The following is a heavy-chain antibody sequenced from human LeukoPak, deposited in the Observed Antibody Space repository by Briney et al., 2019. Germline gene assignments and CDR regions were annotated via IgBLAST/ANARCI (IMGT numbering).Heavy chain of an antibody. D-gene: IGHD4/OR15-4a*01. Sequence: GGSLRLSCVASGISFSSYWMAWVRQAPGKGLEWVANIKYDGTHKFYADSVKGRFTISRDNSKNTLYLQMNSLRAEDTAVYYCAKARGATYGTYYFDYWGQGTLVTVSS. CDR2: IKYDGTHK. CDR1: GISFSSYW. V-gene: IGHV3-7*03. CDR3: AKARGATYGTYYFDY. J-gene: IGHJ4*02.